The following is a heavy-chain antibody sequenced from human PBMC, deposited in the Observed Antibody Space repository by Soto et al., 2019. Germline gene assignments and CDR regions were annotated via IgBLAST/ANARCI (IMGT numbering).Heavy chain of an antibody. CDR1: GFTFSSYG. J-gene: IGHJ6*02. CDR2: VSDDGMNE. CDR3: VKDKYVAAAGPFYYGTDV. Sequence: QTGGSLRLSCAASGFTFSSYGMHWVRQAPGKGLEWVAVVSDDGMNEYYAQSVKGRFTISRDDAKNMLHLQMNSLTTEDTAAYYCVKDKYVAAAGPFYYGTDVRGQATTVTVSS. V-gene: IGHV3-30*18. D-gene: IGHD6-13*01.